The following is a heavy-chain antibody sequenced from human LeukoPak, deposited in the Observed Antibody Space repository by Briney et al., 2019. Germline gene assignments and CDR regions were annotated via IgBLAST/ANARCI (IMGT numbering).Heavy chain of an antibody. Sequence: GGSLRLSCAASGFTFSSYSMNWVRQAPGKGLEWVSYISSSSSTIYYADSVKGRFTISRDNAKNSLYLQTNSLRAEDTAVYYCARRHGMDVWGKGTTVTVSS. J-gene: IGHJ6*04. V-gene: IGHV3-48*04. CDR1: GFTFSSYS. CDR2: ISSSSSTI. CDR3: ARRHGMDV.